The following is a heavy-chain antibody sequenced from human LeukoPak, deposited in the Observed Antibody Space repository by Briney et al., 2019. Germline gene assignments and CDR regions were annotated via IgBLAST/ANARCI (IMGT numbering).Heavy chain of an antibody. D-gene: IGHD2/OR15-2a*01. CDR1: GSIFPSYW. Sequence: GASLKISCEGSGSIFPSYWIGWGRQLPGKGLEWMGIIYPGDSDTRYSPSFQGQVTISAAKSINTAYLQWSSLTASDTAMYYCARHLYCTTTTCSYFDGWGQGTLVTVSS. CDR3: ARHLYCTTTTCSYFDG. J-gene: IGHJ4*02. V-gene: IGHV5-51*01. CDR2: IYPGDSDT.